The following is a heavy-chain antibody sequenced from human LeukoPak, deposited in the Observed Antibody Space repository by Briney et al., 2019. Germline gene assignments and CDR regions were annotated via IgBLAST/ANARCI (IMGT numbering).Heavy chain of an antibody. J-gene: IGHJ4*02. CDR3: ARVNYGSATKEDY. Sequence: SETLSLTCTVSGGSISSGGYYWSWIRQHPGKGLEWIGYIYYSGSAYYNPSLKSRVTISVDTSENQFSLKLSPVTAADTAVYYCARVNYGSATKEDYWGQGTLVTVSS. D-gene: IGHD3-10*01. V-gene: IGHV4-31*03. CDR2: IYYSGSA. CDR1: GGSISSGGYY.